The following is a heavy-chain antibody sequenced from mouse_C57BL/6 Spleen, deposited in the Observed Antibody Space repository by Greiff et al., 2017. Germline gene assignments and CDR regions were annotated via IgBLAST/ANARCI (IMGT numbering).Heavy chain of an antibody. V-gene: IGHV1-81*01. D-gene: IGHD1-1*01. Sequence: QVQLQQSGPELARPGASVKLSCKASGYTFTSYGISWVKQRTGQGLEWIGEIYPRSGNTYYNEKFTGKATLTADKSSSTACMELRSLTSDDSAVYYCAREDCYGSSVDYWGQGTTLTVSS. J-gene: IGHJ2*01. CDR2: IYPRSGNT. CDR3: AREDCYGSSVDY. CDR1: GYTFTSYG.